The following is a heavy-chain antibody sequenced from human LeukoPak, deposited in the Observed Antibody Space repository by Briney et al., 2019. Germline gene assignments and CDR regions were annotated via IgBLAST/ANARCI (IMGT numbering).Heavy chain of an antibody. J-gene: IGHJ4*02. CDR3: ALQGEYSSGWYPLDY. CDR1: GFTFDDYA. CDR2: MSWNSGSI. D-gene: IGHD6-19*01. Sequence: PGGSLRLSCAASGFTFDDYAMHWVRQARGKGGEGVAGMSWNSGSIVYADSVKGGFTISRDNDKKSLYLQMNRLRAEDIALYYCALQGEYSSGWYPLDYWGQGTLVTVSS. V-gene: IGHV3-9*03.